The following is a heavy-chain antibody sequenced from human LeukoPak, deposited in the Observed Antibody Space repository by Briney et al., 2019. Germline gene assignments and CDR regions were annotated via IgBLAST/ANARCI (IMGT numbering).Heavy chain of an antibody. J-gene: IGHJ6*03. CDR3: ARAGGDYYYYYMDV. CDR2: IYYSGST. CDR1: GGSISSYY. Sequence: PSETLSLTCTVSGGSISSYYWSWIRQPPGKGLEWIGYIYYSGSTNYNPSLKSRVTISVDTSKNQFSLKLCSVTAADTAVYYCARAGGDYYYYYMDVWGKGTTVTVSS. V-gene: IGHV4-59*01. D-gene: IGHD4-17*01.